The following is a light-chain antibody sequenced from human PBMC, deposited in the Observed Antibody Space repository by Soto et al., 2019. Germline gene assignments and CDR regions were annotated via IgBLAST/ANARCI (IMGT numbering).Light chain of an antibody. Sequence: SYELTQPPSVSVSPGQTASITCSGAKLGDKYACWYQQKPGQSPVLVIYQDSKRPSGIPERFSGSNPGNTATLTISGTQAMDEADYYCQAWDSSTGVFGTGTKLTVL. V-gene: IGLV3-1*01. CDR1: KLGDKY. J-gene: IGLJ1*01. CDR2: QDS. CDR3: QAWDSSTGV.